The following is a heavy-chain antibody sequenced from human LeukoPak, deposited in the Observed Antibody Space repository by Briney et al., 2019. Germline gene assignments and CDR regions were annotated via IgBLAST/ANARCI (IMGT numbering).Heavy chain of an antibody. CDR2: INSDGRST. D-gene: IGHD3-22*01. Sequence: PAGSLRPSCAASGFTFSSYWIHWVRQAPGKGLVWVSRINSDGRSTTYADSVKGRFTISRDNAKNTLYLQMNSLRAADTAVYYCAREYYYDNYFDYWGQGTLVTVSS. V-gene: IGHV3-74*01. J-gene: IGHJ4*02. CDR3: AREYYYDNYFDY. CDR1: GFTFSSYW.